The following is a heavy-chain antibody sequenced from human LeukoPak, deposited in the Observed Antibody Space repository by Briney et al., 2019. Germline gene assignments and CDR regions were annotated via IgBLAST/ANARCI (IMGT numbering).Heavy chain of an antibody. Sequence: SETLSLTCTVSGGSISNYYWSWIRQPPGKGLEWIGYIYYSGSTNYNPSLKSRVTISVDTSKNQFSLKLSSVTAADTAVYYCARVGGTNYYYYGMDVWGQGTAVTVSS. V-gene: IGHV4-59*01. CDR3: ARVGGTNYYYYGMDV. D-gene: IGHD1-26*01. J-gene: IGHJ6*02. CDR2: IYYSGST. CDR1: GGSISNYY.